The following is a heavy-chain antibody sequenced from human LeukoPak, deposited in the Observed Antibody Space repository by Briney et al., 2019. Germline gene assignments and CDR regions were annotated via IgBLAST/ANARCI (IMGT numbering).Heavy chain of an antibody. Sequence: GGSLRHSCAASGFTFSSFAMIWVRQAPGKGLEWVSGIGGSGTSTYYAYSVKGRFTISRDNSKNALYLQMNSLRADETAVYYCAKEVYSDSSGYFDYWGQGTLVTVSS. D-gene: IGHD3-22*01. J-gene: IGHJ4*02. CDR2: IGGSGTST. CDR3: AKEVYSDSSGYFDY. V-gene: IGHV3-23*01. CDR1: GFTFSSFA.